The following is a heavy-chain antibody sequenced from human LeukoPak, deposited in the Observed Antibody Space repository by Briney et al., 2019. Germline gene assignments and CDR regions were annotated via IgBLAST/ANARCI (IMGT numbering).Heavy chain of an antibody. V-gene: IGHV1-2*02. CDR3: ARDPGANYFDY. J-gene: IGHJ4*02. D-gene: IGHD7-27*01. CDR1: GYSFTGYY. Sequence: ASVKVSCKASGYSFTGYYIHWVRQAPGQGLEWMGWINPNSGVTNYAQKLQGRVTMAGDPSISTTYMELRRVRSDDTAMYYCARDPGANYFDYWGQGTLVTVSS. CDR2: INPNSGVT.